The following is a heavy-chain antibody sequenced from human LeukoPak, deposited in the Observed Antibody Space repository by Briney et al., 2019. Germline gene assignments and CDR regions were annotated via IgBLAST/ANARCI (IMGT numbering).Heavy chain of an antibody. CDR2: IYHSGST. CDR1: GGSISSHY. Sequence: PSETLSLTCTVSGGSISSHYWSWIRQPPGKGLEWIGYIYHSGSTKYNPSLKSRITISVDTSKNQFSLKLTSVTAADTAVYYCARIGGGSWRHPGYWFDPWGQGNLVTVSS. D-gene: IGHD2-15*01. J-gene: IGHJ5*02. V-gene: IGHV4-59*08. CDR3: ARIGGGSWRHPGYWFDP.